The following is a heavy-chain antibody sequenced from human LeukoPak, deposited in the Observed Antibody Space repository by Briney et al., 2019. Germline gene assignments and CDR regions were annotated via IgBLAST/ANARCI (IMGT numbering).Heavy chain of an antibody. Sequence: RSSETLSLTCTVSGGSISSYYWSWIRQPPGKGLEWIGEIYHSGSTNYNPSLKSRVTISVDKSKNQFSLKLSSVTAADTAVYYCARQPLLWFGHFDPWGQGTLVTVSS. V-gene: IGHV4-59*08. CDR2: IYHSGST. CDR3: ARQPLLWFGHFDP. CDR1: GGSISSYY. J-gene: IGHJ5*02. D-gene: IGHD3-10*01.